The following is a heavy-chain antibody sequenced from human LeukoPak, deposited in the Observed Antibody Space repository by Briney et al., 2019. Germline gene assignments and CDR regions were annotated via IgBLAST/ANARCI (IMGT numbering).Heavy chain of an antibody. V-gene: IGHV3-53*01. D-gene: IGHD3-10*01. J-gene: IGHJ4*02. CDR3: AKRREPVAFGEGLDY. CDR1: GFTVSSNY. CDR2: IYSGGST. Sequence: GGSLRLSCAASGFTVSSNYMSWVRQAPGKGLEWVSVIYSGGSTYYADSVKGRFTISRDNSKNTLYLQMNSLRAEDTAIYYCAKRREPVAFGEGLDYWGQGTLVTVSS.